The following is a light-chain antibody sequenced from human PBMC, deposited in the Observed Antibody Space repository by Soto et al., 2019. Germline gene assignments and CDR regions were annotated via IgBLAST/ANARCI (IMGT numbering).Light chain of an antibody. Sequence: DIQLTQSPSFLSASVGDRVTITCRASQGISSYLAWYQQKPGKAPKLLIYAGSTLQSGVPSRFSGSGSGTEFTLTISSLQPEDFATYYCQQLNSYPSITFGQGTRLEIK. CDR2: AGS. CDR1: QGISSY. CDR3: QQLNSYPSIT. J-gene: IGKJ5*01. V-gene: IGKV1-9*01.